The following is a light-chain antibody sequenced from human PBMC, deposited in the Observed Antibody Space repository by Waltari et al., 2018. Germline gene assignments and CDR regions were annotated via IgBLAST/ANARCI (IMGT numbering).Light chain of an antibody. CDR1: ASNIGNNV. Sequence: QSVLTQPPSASGTPGQGVTIPCSGGASNIGNNVVNWYQQVPGKAPKLLLYRSDRGPAGVPDRVSGSKSGTSASLAISGLQSEDEADYYCAAWDDSLNGRWVFGGGTKVTVL. V-gene: IGLV1-44*01. J-gene: IGLJ3*02. CDR2: RSD. CDR3: AAWDDSLNGRWV.